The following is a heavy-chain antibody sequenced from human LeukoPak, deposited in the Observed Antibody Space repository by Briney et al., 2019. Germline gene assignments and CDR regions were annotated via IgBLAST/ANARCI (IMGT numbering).Heavy chain of an antibody. CDR2: ISGSGGTS. CDR1: VFTFTVYA. V-gene: IGHV3-23*01. D-gene: IGHD2-21*02. Sequence: RGGSLRLSCAASVFTFTVYAMIWVRQAPAKGLEWVSVISGSGGTSYYADSVKGRFTISRDNSQNTLDLQMNSLRAEDTALYYCSRGLTAISFIDYWGQGTLVTVCS. CDR3: SRGLTAISFIDY. J-gene: IGHJ4*02.